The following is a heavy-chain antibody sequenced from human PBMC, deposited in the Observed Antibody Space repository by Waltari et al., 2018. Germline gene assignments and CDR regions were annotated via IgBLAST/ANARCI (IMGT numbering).Heavy chain of an antibody. J-gene: IGHJ3*02. Sequence: EVQLVESGGGLIQPGGSLRLSCAASGFTVSSNYMSWVRQAPGKGLEWVSVIYSGGSTYYADAVKGRFTISRDNSKNTLYLQMNSLRAEDTAVYYCARDAGVGAYYAFDIWGQGTMVTVSS. CDR1: GFTVSSNY. D-gene: IGHD1-26*01. CDR2: IYSGGST. V-gene: IGHV3-53*01. CDR3: ARDAGVGAYYAFDI.